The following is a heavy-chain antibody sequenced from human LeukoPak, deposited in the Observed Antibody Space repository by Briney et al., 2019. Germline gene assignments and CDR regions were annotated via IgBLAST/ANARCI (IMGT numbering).Heavy chain of an antibody. CDR1: EFTFSSYG. D-gene: IGHD1-26*01. CDR2: IWYDGNTK. Sequence: PGRPLRLSCAASEFTFSSYGMHWVRQAPGKGLEWVAFIWYDGNTKYYADSVKGRFTISRDNSKNTLYLQMNSLRAEDTAVYYCARGGGSYSAIYFDYWGQGTLVTVSS. V-gene: IGHV3-33*01. CDR3: ARGGGSYSAIYFDY. J-gene: IGHJ4*02.